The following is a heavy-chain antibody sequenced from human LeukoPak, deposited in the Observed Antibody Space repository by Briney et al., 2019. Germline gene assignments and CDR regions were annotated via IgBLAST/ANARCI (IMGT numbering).Heavy chain of an antibody. CDR3: ARGHSPGYSSGWYLDYFDY. CDR2: INHSGST. CDR1: GGSISSSSYY. D-gene: IGHD6-19*01. Sequence: SETLSLTCTVSGGSISSSSYYWGWIRQPPGKGLEWIGEINHSGSTNYNPSLKSRVTISVDTSKNQFSLKLSSVTAADTAVYYCARGHSPGYSSGWYLDYFDYWGQGTLVTVSS. J-gene: IGHJ4*02. V-gene: IGHV4-39*07.